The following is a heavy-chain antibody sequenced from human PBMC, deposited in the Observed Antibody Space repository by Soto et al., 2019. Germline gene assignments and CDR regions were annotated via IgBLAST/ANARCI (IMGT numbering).Heavy chain of an antibody. CDR1: DDSINGYKYY. D-gene: IGHD3-9*01. Sequence: SETLSLTCSVSDDSINGYKYYWGWIRQPPGKGLEWIGSVYYRGNAYYNPSLQTRVTISLGKSKSQFSLKLNSVTAADSAVYFCARLEGLATISYYFDFWGPGALVTVSS. CDR2: VYYRGNA. J-gene: IGHJ4*02. V-gene: IGHV4-39*01. CDR3: ARLEGLATISYYFDF.